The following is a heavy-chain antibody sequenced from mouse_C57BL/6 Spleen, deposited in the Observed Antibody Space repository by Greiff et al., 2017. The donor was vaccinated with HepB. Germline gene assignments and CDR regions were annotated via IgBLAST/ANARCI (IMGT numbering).Heavy chain of an antibody. Sequence: VHVKQSGPELVKPGASVKMSCKASGYTFTDYNMHWVKQSHGKSLEWIGYINPNNGGTSYNQKFKGKATLTVNKSSSTAYMELRSLTSEDTAVYYCARAGYAMDYWGQGTSVTVSS. J-gene: IGHJ4*01. CDR2: INPNNGGT. V-gene: IGHV1-22*01. CDR1: GYTFTDYN. CDR3: ARAGYAMDY.